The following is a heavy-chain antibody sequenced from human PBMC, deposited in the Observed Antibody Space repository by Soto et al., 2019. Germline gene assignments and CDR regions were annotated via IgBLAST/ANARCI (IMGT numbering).Heavy chain of an antibody. D-gene: IGHD6-25*01. V-gene: IGHV3-23*01. CDR3: TKDTGYLSMDA. CDR2: ISGTGSRT. CDR1: GFTFNTNA. Sequence: EVQLLESGGALVQPGGSLRLSCAASGFTFNTNAMSWVRQAPGKGLEWVSSISGTGSRTYYADSVKGRFTIARDNSKNTVSLQMNNLRAEDTGLYYCTKDTGYLSMDAW. J-gene: IGHJ6*01.